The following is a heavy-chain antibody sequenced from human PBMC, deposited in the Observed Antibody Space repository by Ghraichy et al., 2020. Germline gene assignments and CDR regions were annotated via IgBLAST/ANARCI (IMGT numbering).Heavy chain of an antibody. CDR3: AREEFCSTSCYAFDF. V-gene: IGHV1-3*04. Sequence: ASVKVSYKASGYTFTSYGVHWVRQAPGQSLEWMGWINIDNTDTKYSQKFQGRVTITRDTSASTVYMELSSLRSEDTAVYYCAREEFCSTSCYAFDFWGQGTLVTVPS. CDR2: INIDNTDT. D-gene: IGHD2-2*01. CDR1: GYTFTSYG. J-gene: IGHJ4*02.